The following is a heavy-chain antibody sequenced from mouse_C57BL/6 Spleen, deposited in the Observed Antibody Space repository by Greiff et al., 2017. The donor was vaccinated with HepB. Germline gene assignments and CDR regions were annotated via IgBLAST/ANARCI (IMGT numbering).Heavy chain of an antibody. CDR3: ARGFVTTVVDWYFDV. Sequence: QVQLQQSGAELVKPGASVKMSCKASGYTFTSYWITWVKQRPGQGLEWIGDIYPGSGSTNYNEKFKSKATLTVDTSSSTAYMQLSSLTSEDSAVYYCARGFVTTVVDWYFDVWGTGTTVTVSS. V-gene: IGHV1-55*01. CDR2: IYPGSGST. CDR1: GYTFTSYW. J-gene: IGHJ1*03. D-gene: IGHD1-1*01.